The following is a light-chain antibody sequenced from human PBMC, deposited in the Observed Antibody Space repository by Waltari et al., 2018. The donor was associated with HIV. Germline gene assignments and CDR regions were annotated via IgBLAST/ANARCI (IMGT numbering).Light chain of an antibody. J-gene: IGLJ2*01. V-gene: IGLV1-40*01. CDR3: QSYDSRLSGSVV. Sequence: QSALTQPPSVSGAPGQSVTIPCSGSNSNIGAGFDVHRYQQVPGTAPRLLIYDNNNRPSGVPDRFSGSKSGTSASLAINGLQSEDEADYYCQSYDSRLSGSVVFGGGTKVTVL. CDR1: NSNIGAGFD. CDR2: DNN.